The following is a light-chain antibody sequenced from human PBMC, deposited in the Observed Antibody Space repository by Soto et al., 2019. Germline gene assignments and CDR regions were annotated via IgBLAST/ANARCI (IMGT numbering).Light chain of an antibody. CDR3: QQYINLPLT. Sequence: EVILTQSPATLSLAPGERATLSCRASQNVNIDLAWYQQKPGQPPRLLIYGASARATGFPARFSGSGSRTDFTLTIDSLQSEDFAVYYGQQYINLPLTFGGGTKVE. CDR1: QNVNID. J-gene: IGKJ4*01. CDR2: GAS. V-gene: IGKV3-15*01.